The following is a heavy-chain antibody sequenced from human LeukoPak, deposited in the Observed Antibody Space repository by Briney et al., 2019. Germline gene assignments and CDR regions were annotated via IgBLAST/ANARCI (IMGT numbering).Heavy chain of an antibody. Sequence: GGSLRLSCTVSGFTVSSNSMSWVRQAPGKGLEWVSFIYTTGNTHNSDSVKGRFTISRDNSKNTLYLQMNSLRAEDTAVYYCARGHAPMMATTHRYYFDYWGQGTLVTVSS. V-gene: IGHV3-66*03. J-gene: IGHJ4*02. CDR3: ARGHAPMMATTHRYYFDY. CDR1: GFTVSSNS. D-gene: IGHD5-24*01. CDR2: IYTTGNT.